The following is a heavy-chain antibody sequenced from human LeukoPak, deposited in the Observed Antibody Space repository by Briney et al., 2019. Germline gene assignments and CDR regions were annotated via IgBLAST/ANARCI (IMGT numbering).Heavy chain of an antibody. J-gene: IGHJ4*02. V-gene: IGHV3-7*01. CDR2: IKQDGSET. CDR1: GFTFTSYW. CDR3: SNGIYSSSY. Sequence: GGSLRLSCAASGFTFTSYWMAWVRQGPVKGLEWLANIKQDGSETYYVDSVRGRFTVSRDNAKNSLYLQMNSLRAEDTAVYYCSNGIYSSSYWGQGTLVTVSS. D-gene: IGHD6-6*01.